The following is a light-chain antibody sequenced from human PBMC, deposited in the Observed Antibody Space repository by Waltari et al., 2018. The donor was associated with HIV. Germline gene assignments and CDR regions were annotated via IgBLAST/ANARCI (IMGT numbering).Light chain of an antibody. CDR2: EVR. V-gene: IGLV2-8*01. Sequence: QSALAQPPAASGSPGQSVTISCSGNSSDIGSYTYVPWYQHHPGKAPRLLIYEVRRRPSGVPDRFSGSKSDNTASLTVSGLQAEDEADYFCSSYAGSTDYVVFGGGTKLTVL. CDR1: SSDIGSYTY. J-gene: IGLJ2*01. CDR3: SSYAGSTDYVV.